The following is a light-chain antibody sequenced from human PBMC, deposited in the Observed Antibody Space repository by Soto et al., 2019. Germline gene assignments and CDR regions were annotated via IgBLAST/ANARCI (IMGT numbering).Light chain of an antibody. CDR2: GAS. CDR1: QRLSSSY. V-gene: IGKV3-20*01. Sequence: ELVLTQSPGTLSLSPGERATLSCRASQRLSSSYLAWYQHRPGQAPRLLIHGASRRATGIPDRFSGSGSGTDFTLTVSRLEPEDFAVYYCQQYGTSPYTFGQGTKLEIK. CDR3: QQYGTSPYT. J-gene: IGKJ2*01.